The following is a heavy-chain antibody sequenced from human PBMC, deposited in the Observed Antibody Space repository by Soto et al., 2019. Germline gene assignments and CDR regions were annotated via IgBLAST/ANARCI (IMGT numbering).Heavy chain of an antibody. V-gene: IGHV2-5*02. D-gene: IGHD4-17*01. CDR1: GFSLSTSGVG. CDR2: IYWDDDK. J-gene: IGHJ4*02. CDR3: AHRPPLYGDYALGSFDY. Sequence: QITLKESGPTLVKPTQTLTLTCTFSGFSLSTSGVGVGWIRQPPGKALEWLALIYWDDDKRYSPSLKSRLTITQDTSKNQVVLTMTNMDPVDTATSYCAHRPPLYGDYALGSFDYWGQGTLVTVSS.